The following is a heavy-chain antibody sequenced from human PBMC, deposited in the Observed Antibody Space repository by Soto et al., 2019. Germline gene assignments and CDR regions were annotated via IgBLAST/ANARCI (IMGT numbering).Heavy chain of an antibody. CDR1: VGSFSGYY. J-gene: IGHJ6*03. CDR2: INHSGST. Sequence: SETLSLTCAVYVGSFSGYYWSWFCQPPGKGLEWIGEINHSGSTNYNPSLKSRVTISVDTSKNQFSLKLSSVTAADTAVYYCARGITGTTGDYYYYYYMDIWGKGTTVTV. D-gene: IGHD1-7*01. CDR3: ARGITGTTGDYYYYYYMDI. V-gene: IGHV4-34*01.